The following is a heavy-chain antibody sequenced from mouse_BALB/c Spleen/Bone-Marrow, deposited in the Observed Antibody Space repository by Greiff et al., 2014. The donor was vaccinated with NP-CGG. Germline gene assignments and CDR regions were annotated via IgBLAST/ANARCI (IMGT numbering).Heavy chain of an antibody. CDR3: AMGAMITTGFAY. Sequence: QVQLQQSGAELARPGASVKMSCKASGYTFTSYTMHWVKQRPGQGLEWIGYINPSSGYTNYNQKFKDKATLTADKSSSTAYMQLSSLTSEDSAVYYCAMGAMITTGFAYWGQGTLVTVSA. V-gene: IGHV1-4*01. CDR1: GYTFTSYT. D-gene: IGHD2-4*01. J-gene: IGHJ3*01. CDR2: INPSSGYT.